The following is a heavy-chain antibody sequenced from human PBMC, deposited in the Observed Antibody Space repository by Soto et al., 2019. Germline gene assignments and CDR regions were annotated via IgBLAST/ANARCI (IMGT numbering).Heavy chain of an antibody. CDR3: ARLPGPYSSMWDQYFQH. D-gene: IGHD6-19*01. V-gene: IGHV4-59*01. CDR2: IYYSGST. CDR1: GGSLSSYY. Sequence: SETLSLTCTVSGGSLSSYYWSWIRQPPGNGLEWIGYIYYSGSTNYNPSLKSRVTISVDTSKNQFSLKLISVTAADTAVYYCARLPGPYSSMWDQYFQHWGQGTLVTVSS. J-gene: IGHJ1*01.